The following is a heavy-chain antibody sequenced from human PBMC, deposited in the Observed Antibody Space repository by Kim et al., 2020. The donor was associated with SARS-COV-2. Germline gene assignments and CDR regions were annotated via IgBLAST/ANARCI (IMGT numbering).Heavy chain of an antibody. J-gene: IGHJ4*02. D-gene: IGHD1-20*01. Sequence: SPSFQGQVTISADKSISTAYLQWSSLKASDTAMYYCARHKYNWNDPYFDYWGQGTLVTVSS. V-gene: IGHV5-51*01. CDR3: ARHKYNWNDPYFDY.